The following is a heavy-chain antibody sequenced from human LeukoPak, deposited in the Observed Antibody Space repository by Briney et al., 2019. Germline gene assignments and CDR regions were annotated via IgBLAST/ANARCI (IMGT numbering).Heavy chain of an antibody. CDR3: ARQKWESSGWVEY. CDR2: INPNRGGT. V-gene: IGHV1-2*02. D-gene: IGHD6-19*01. J-gene: IGHJ4*02. Sequence: ASAKVSCKASGYXFTGYYMHWVRQAPGQGLEWMGWINPNRGGTNYAQKFQGRVTMTRDTSITTAYTDLSRLTYDDTAVYYCARQKWESSGWVEYWGQGTLVTVSS. CDR1: GYXFTGYY.